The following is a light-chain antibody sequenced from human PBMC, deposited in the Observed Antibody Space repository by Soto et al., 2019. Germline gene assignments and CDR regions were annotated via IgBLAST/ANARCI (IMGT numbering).Light chain of an antibody. CDR2: HAS. Sequence: DIQMTQSPSTLPASVGDRFTLTCRASQSISNWLAWYQQTPGTAPXXRIYHASNLQSGVPSRLSGSGSGTEFTLTISSMQPDDFATYYCQQYKTYSTFGQGTKVDIK. J-gene: IGKJ1*01. V-gene: IGKV1-5*01. CDR1: QSISNW. CDR3: QQYKTYST.